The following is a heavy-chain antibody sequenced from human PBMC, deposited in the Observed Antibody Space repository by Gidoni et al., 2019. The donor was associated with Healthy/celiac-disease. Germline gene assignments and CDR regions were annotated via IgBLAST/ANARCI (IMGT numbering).Heavy chain of an antibody. CDR2: IYYSGSS. V-gene: IGHV4-30-4*01. CDR3: ARDLVNWFDP. J-gene: IGHJ5*02. Sequence: QVQLQDSGPGLVKPPPALSLPCTVSGGSISSGDYYWSWIRHPPGKGLEWIGYIYYSGSSYYVPSLKSRVTIAVDTSKNQFSLKLSSVTAADTAVYYCARDLVNWFDPWGQGTLVTVSS. CDR1: GGSISSGDYY. D-gene: IGHD2-15*01.